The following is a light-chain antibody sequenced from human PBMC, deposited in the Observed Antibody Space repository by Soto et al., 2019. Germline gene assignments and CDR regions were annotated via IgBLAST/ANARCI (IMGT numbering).Light chain of an antibody. V-gene: IGKV2-40*01. CDR1: QSLLDSADGNTY. CDR2: TAS. J-gene: IGKJ1*01. CDR3: MRRVGSPWT. Sequence: DVVMTQTPLYLPVTPGDPASISCRSSQSLLDSADGNTYLEWYLQKPGQSPQLLIYTASYRASGATDGFSGSGAGTNFTLKISRVEPEDFVLYCCMRRVGSPWTFGQGTRVEIK.